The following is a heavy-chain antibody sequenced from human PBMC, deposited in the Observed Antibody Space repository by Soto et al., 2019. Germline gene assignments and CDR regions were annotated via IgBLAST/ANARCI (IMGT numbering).Heavy chain of an antibody. J-gene: IGHJ3*01. V-gene: IGHV2-5*01. CDR3: AHRPPKYSTAWLAFDF. D-gene: IGHD5-18*01. Sequence: QITLKESGPTLVKPTQTLTLTCTVSGFSLTTHEVGVGWIRQPPGKALEWLAFISWNDERRYSPSLKRRLTITKDTSKNQVVLTMATVDPADTGTYFCAHRPPKYSTAWLAFDFWGQGTTVAVSS. CDR2: ISWNDER. CDR1: GFSLTTHEVG.